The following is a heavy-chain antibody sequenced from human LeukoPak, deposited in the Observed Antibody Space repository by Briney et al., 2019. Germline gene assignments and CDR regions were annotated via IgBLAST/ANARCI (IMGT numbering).Heavy chain of an antibody. CDR2: INYTGST. CDR1: GGSISSYY. CDR3: ARGNSGSYYGFDY. V-gene: IGHV4-59*01. Sequence: PSETLSLTCTVSGGSISSYYWSWIQQPPGKGLEWIGYINYTGSTNYNPSLKSRVTISVDTSKNQFSLKLSSVTAADTAVYYCARGNSGSYYGFDYWGQGTLVTVSS. D-gene: IGHD1-26*01. J-gene: IGHJ4*02.